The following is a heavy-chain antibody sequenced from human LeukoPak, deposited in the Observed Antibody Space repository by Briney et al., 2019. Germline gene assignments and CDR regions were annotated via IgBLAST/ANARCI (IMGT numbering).Heavy chain of an antibody. V-gene: IGHV3-33*01. Sequence: GGSLRLSCAASGFTFSSYDMHWVRQAPGKGLEWVAVIWYDREKKYYADSVKGRFTISRDNSKKTLFLQMNSLRAEDTAVYYCARDLGDYNPQSYYYYYYGMDVWGQGTTVTVSS. D-gene: IGHD4-17*01. CDR1: GFTFSSYD. J-gene: IGHJ6*02. CDR2: IWYDREKK. CDR3: ARDLGDYNPQSYYYYYYGMDV.